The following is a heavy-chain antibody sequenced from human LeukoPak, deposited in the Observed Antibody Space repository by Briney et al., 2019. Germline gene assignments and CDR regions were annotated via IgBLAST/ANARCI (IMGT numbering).Heavy chain of an antibody. Sequence: GESLKISCKGSGYSFTSYWIGWVRQMPGKGLEWMGIIYPGDSDTRYSPSFQGQVTISADKSISTAYLQWSSLKASGTAMYYCARSSYCSSTSCYRSWFDPWGQGTLVTVSS. J-gene: IGHJ5*02. CDR3: ARSSYCSSTSCYRSWFDP. D-gene: IGHD2-2*02. CDR1: GYSFTSYW. V-gene: IGHV5-51*01. CDR2: IYPGDSDT.